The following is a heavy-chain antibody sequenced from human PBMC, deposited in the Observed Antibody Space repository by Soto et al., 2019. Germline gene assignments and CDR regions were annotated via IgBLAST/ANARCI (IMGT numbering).Heavy chain of an antibody. Sequence: QVQLVESGGGVVQPGRSLRLSCVASGFTFSSYGMHWVRQAPGKGLEWVASISYDGSNTYYADSVKGRFTISRDNSKNTLYLQMNSLRAEDTSVYYCAKEGGLSGSYYISSSYYFDYWRQGTLVTLSS. CDR1: GFTFSSYG. V-gene: IGHV3-30*18. D-gene: IGHD1-26*01. CDR2: ISYDGSNT. J-gene: IGHJ4*02. CDR3: AKEGGLSGSYYISSSYYFDY.